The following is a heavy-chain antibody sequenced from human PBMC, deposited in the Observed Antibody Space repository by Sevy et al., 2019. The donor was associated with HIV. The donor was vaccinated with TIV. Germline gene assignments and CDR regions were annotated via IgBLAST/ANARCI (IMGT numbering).Heavy chain of an antibody. J-gene: IGHJ4*02. Sequence: GGSLTLSCAASGFTFSSYWMSWVRQAPGKGLEWVATMKQDGSEKYYVDSVKGRFTISRYNAKHSLYLQMNSLRAEDTAVYYCVREGLGGFSYSLDCWGQGTLVTVSS. CDR2: MKQDGSEK. V-gene: IGHV3-7*01. CDR3: VREGLGGFSYSLDC. D-gene: IGHD5-18*01. CDR1: GFTFSSYW.